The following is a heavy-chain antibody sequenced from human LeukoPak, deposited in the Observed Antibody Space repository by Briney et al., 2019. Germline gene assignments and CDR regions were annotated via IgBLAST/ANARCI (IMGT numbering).Heavy chain of an antibody. J-gene: IGHJ4*02. CDR1: GFTFSSYA. D-gene: IGHD2-2*01. V-gene: IGHV3-23*01. Sequence: GGSLRLSCAASGFTFSSYAMSWVRQAPGKGLEWVSAISGSGGSTYYADSVKGRFTISRDNSKNTLYLQMNSLRAEDTAVYYCAKAFPSLSIVVVPAARTPPIWGQGTLVTVSS. CDR3: AKAFPSLSIVVVPAARTPPI. CDR2: ISGSGGST.